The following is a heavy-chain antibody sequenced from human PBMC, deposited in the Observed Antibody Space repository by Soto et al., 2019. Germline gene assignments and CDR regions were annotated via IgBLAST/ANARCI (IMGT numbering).Heavy chain of an antibody. CDR2: IIPILGIA. J-gene: IGHJ4*02. CDR1: GGTFSSYT. V-gene: IGHV1-69*08. D-gene: IGHD3-16*01. CDR3: ARDDARYRIDY. Sequence: QVQLVQSGAEVKKPGSSVKVSCKASGGTFSSYTISWVRQAPGQGLEWMGRIIPILGIANYAQKFQGRVTITADKSTSTAYMELSSLTSEDTAVYYCARDDARYRIDYWGQGTLVTVSS.